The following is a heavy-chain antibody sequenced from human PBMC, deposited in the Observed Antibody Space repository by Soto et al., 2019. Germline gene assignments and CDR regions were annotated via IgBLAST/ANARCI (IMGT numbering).Heavy chain of an antibody. CDR3: ATSRASCFCFDY. V-gene: IGHV3-15*01. CDR1: GFTFNNAW. D-gene: IGHD2-2*01. CDR2: IKSNPAGGTV. Sequence: EVQLVESGGGLVKPGGSLRLSCATSGFTFNNAWMNWVRQAPGKGLEWVGRIKSNPAGGTVDYTAPVKGRFTISRDDSENTLYLQMDSLRPEDTAVYYCATSRASCFCFDYWGQGALVTVSS. J-gene: IGHJ4*02.